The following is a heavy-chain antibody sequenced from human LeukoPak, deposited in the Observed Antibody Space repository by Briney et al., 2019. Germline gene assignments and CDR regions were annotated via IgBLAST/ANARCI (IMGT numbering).Heavy chain of an antibody. J-gene: IGHJ4*02. Sequence: GASVKVSCKASGYTFTGYYMHWVRQAPGQGLEWMGWINPNSGGTNYAQKFQGRVTMTRDTSISTAYMELSRLGSDDTAVYYCARRPKKMATIAGDYWGQGTLVTVSS. CDR3: ARRPKKMATIAGDY. D-gene: IGHD5-24*01. CDR1: GYTFTGYY. V-gene: IGHV1-2*02. CDR2: INPNSGGT.